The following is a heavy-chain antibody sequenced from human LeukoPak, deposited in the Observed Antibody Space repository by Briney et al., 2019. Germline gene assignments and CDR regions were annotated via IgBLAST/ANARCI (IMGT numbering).Heavy chain of an antibody. J-gene: IGHJ4*02. Sequence: SETLSLTCTVSGGSMKDFFWSWIRQIPGKGLEWIGYVYYSGSAKYHPSLKSRVTISVDTSKNEFSLKLTSVTAADTAVYFCARHKDRFGYIDYWGQGSLVTVSS. D-gene: IGHD5-18*01. CDR2: VYYSGSA. V-gene: IGHV4-59*08. CDR3: ARHKDRFGYIDY. CDR1: GGSMKDFF.